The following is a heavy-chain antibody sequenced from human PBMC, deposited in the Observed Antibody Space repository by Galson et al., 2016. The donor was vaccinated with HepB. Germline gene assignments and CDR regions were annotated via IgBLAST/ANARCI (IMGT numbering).Heavy chain of an antibody. CDR1: GFTFNSYG. J-gene: IGHJ4*02. V-gene: IGHV3-53*05. Sequence: SLRLSCAASGFTFNSYGMSWVRQAPGKGLEWVSVIYSGGATKYADSVKGRLTVTKDTSKNQVVLTMSKMDPVDTATYYCAHRTYAWGSFDYWGQGTLVTVSS. D-gene: IGHD3-16*01. CDR2: IYSGGAT. CDR3: AHRTYAWGSFDY.